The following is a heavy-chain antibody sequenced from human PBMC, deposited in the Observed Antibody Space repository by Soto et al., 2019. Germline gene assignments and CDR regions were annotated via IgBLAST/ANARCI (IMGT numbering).Heavy chain of an antibody. CDR2: ISYDGSNK. CDR3: AKDRSLVRGPMPY. J-gene: IGHJ4*02. Sequence: QSGGSLRFSCAASGFTFSSYGLHWVRQAPGKGLEWVAVISYDGSNKYYADSVKGRFTISRDNSKNTLYLQMNSLRAEDTAVYYCAKDRSLVRGPMPYWGQGTLVTVSS. D-gene: IGHD3-10*01. V-gene: IGHV3-30*18. CDR1: GFTFSSYG.